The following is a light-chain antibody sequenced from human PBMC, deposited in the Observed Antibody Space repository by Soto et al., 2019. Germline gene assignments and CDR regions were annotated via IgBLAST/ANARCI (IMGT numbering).Light chain of an antibody. V-gene: IGLV1-47*01. CDR3: AAWDGSLSAWV. Sequence: QSVLTQPPSASGAPGQMVTISCSGSSSNIGTKYVYWYQQLPGTAPKLLIYLNSQRPSGVPDRFSGSKSGTSASLAISGLRSEDEADYYCAAWDGSLSAWVFGGGTKLTVL. CDR2: LNS. J-gene: IGLJ3*02. CDR1: SSNIGTKY.